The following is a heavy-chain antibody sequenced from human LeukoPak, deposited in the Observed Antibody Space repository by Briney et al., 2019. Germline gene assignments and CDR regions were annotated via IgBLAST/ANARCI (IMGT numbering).Heavy chain of an antibody. CDR1: GYTFTGYY. CDR2: INPNSGGT. J-gene: IGHJ3*02. V-gene: IGHV1-2*02. Sequence: ASVKVSCKASGYTFTGYYMHWVRQAPGQGLEWMGWINPNSGGTNYAQKFQGRVTMTRDTSISTAYMELSRLRSEDTAVYYCARDPHGESAFDIWGQGTMVTVSS. CDR3: ARDPHGESAFDI. D-gene: IGHD3-10*01.